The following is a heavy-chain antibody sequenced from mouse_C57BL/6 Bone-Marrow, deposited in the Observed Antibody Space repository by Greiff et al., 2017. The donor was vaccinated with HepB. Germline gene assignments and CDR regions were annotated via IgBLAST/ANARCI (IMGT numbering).Heavy chain of an antibody. Sequence: QVQLQQPGAELVMPGASVKLSCKASGYTFNSYWMHWVKQRPGQGLEWIGEIDPSDSYTNYNQKFKGKSTLTVDKSSSTAYMQLSSLTSEDSAVYYCARRAYYYGSSYWYFDVWGTGTTVTVSS. V-gene: IGHV1-69*01. CDR2: IDPSDSYT. D-gene: IGHD1-1*01. J-gene: IGHJ1*03. CDR3: ARRAYYYGSSYWYFDV. CDR1: GYTFNSYW.